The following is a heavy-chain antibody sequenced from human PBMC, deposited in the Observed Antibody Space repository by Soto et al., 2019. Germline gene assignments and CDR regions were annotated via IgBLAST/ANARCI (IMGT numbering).Heavy chain of an antibody. V-gene: IGHV3-74*01. D-gene: IGHD2-15*01. CDR3: VRTSLVVAAATREDY. J-gene: IGHJ4*02. Sequence: EVQLAESGGGLVQPGWSLRLSCAASGFTFSSYWMHWVRQAPGKGLVWVSRINSDGSSTSYADSVKGRFTISRDNAKNTLYLQMNSLRAEDTAVYYCVRTSLVVAAATREDYWGQGTLVTVSS. CDR1: GFTFSSYW. CDR2: INSDGSST.